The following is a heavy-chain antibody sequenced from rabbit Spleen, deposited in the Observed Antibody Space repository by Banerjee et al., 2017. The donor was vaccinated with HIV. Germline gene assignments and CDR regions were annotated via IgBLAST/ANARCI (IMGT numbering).Heavy chain of an antibody. CDR3: ARNYVNTFDP. J-gene: IGHJ2*01. CDR1: GVSLNDKDV. Sequence: EQLEESGGGLVKPEGSLTLTCKASGVSLNDKDVMCWVRQAPGKGLEWIACIDTSDGDTDYANWPKGRFTISKTSSTTVTLQMTGLTAADTATYFCARNYVNTFDPWGPGTLVTVS. D-gene: IGHD1-1*01. V-gene: IGHV1S45*01. CDR2: IDTSDGDT.